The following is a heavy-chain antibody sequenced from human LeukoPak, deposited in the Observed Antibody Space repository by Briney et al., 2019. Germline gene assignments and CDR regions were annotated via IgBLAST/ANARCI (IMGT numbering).Heavy chain of an antibody. J-gene: IGHJ6*03. CDR1: GDSISNYY. D-gene: IGHD3-22*01. CDR2: IYASGSS. V-gene: IGHV4-4*07. Sequence: SETLSLTCTVSGDSISNYYWSWVRQPAGKGLEWIGRIYASGSSNYNPSLKSRITMSVDTSKNQFSLKLSSVTAADTAVYYCARCLNTYYYDNSGYSPEHYYLDVWGKGTTVIVSS. CDR3: ARCLNTYYYDNSGYSPEHYYLDV.